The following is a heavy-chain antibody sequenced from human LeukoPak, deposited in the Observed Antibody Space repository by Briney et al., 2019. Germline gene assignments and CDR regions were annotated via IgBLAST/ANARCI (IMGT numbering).Heavy chain of an antibody. Sequence: GESLKISCKGSGYSFTSYGISWVRQAPGQGLEWMGWISAYNGNTNYAQKLQGRVTMTTDTSTSTAYMELRSLRSEDTAVYYCATVFAPFDYWGQGTLVTVPS. J-gene: IGHJ4*02. V-gene: IGHV1-18*01. CDR1: GYSFTSYG. CDR3: ATVFAPFDY. CDR2: ISAYNGNT.